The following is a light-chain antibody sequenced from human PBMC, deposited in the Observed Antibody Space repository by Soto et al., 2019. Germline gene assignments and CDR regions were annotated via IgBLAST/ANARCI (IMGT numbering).Light chain of an antibody. CDR2: GAS. CDR3: QQYNKWPLT. Sequence: EIVMTQSPATLSVSPGERATLSCRASQSVSSNLAWYQQKPGQAPRLLIYGASPRATGIPARFSGSGSGTEFPLTISSLQSEDFAVYYCQQYNKWPLTFGGGTKVEIK. V-gene: IGKV3D-15*01. J-gene: IGKJ4*01. CDR1: QSVSSN.